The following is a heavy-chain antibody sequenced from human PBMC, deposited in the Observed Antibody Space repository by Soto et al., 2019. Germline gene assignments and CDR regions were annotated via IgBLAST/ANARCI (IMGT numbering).Heavy chain of an antibody. CDR3: ARSLLDEYSSSWRSAYYGMDV. CDR1: GFTFSAYY. V-gene: IGHV1-2*02. J-gene: IGHJ6*02. D-gene: IGHD6-13*01. Sequence: QVQLVQSGAEVKKPGASVKVSCKASGFTFSAYYIYWVRQAPGQGLEWIGWINPNSGGTNNAQKSQGRVTMTRDTPTSTVYMELSALIPDDTAVYYCARSLLDEYSSSWRSAYYGMDVWGQGTTVTVSS. CDR2: INPNSGGT.